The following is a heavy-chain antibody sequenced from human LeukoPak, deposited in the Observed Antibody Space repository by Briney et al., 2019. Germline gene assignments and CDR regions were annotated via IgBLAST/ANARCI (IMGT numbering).Heavy chain of an antibody. V-gene: IGHV4-61*02. Sequence: PSETLSLTCTVSGGSISSGSYYWSWIRQPAGKGLEWIGRIYTSGSTNYNPSLKSRVTISVDTSKNQFSLKLSSVTGADTAVYYCARVVGAPRSYYYYGMDVWGQGTTVTVSS. D-gene: IGHD2-15*01. CDR3: ARVVGAPRSYYYYGMDV. J-gene: IGHJ6*02. CDR1: GGSISSGSYY. CDR2: IYTSGST.